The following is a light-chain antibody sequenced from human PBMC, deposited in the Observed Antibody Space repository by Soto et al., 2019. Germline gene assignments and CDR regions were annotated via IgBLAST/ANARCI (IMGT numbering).Light chain of an antibody. CDR1: QVFGSS. CDR2: DAS. J-gene: IGKJ4*01. Sequence: EIVMTQFPATLSVSPGERATFSCRASQVFGSSLAWYQQKPGQAPRLLIYDASTRATGIPARFSGSGSGTEFTLTISSLQSEDFAVYYCQQYSNWPLTFGGGTKVDIK. CDR3: QQYSNWPLT. V-gene: IGKV3-15*01.